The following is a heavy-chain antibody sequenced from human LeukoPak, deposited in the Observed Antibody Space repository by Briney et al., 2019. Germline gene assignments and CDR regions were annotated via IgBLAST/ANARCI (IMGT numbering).Heavy chain of an antibody. CDR1: GYTFTSNY. Sequence: GASVKASCKASGYTFTSNYIHWVRQAPGQGLEWMGMIYPRDGSTSYAQKFQGRVTVTRDTSTSTVHMELSSLRSEDTAVYYCARDQEGFDYWGQGTLVTVSS. CDR2: IYPRDGST. V-gene: IGHV1-46*01. CDR3: ARDQEGFDY. J-gene: IGHJ4*02.